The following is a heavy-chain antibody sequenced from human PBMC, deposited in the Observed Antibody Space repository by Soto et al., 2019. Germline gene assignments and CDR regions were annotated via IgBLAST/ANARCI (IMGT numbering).Heavy chain of an antibody. Sequence: PGGSLRLSCEASGFTFSNYAINWVRQAPGKGLEWVSAISGSGTYTFYADSVKGRFTISRDNSKNRLYLQLNSLRGDDTAVYYCAKAGGSSYNYFDFWGQGTLVTVSS. CDR3: AKAGGSSYNYFDF. V-gene: IGHV3-23*01. J-gene: IGHJ4*02. D-gene: IGHD3-10*01. CDR1: GFTFSNYA. CDR2: ISGSGTYT.